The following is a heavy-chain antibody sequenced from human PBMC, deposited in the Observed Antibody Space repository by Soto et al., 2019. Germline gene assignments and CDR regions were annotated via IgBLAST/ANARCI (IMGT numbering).Heavy chain of an antibody. CDR3: ASQWQLDY. CDR2: ISGTGVST. Sequence: PGGSLRLSCAASGFTFSSYAMSWVRQAPGKGLEWVSAISGTGVSTYYADSVKGRFTISRDNSKNTLYLQMNRLRAEDTAVFYCASQWQLDYWGQGTLVTVSS. V-gene: IGHV3-23*01. CDR1: GFTFSSYA. J-gene: IGHJ4*02. D-gene: IGHD1-26*01.